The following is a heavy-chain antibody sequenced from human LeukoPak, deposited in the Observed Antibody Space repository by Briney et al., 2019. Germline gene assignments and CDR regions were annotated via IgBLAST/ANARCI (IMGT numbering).Heavy chain of an antibody. CDR2: IYTSGST. CDR3: ARDSSGWYPDYYYYYGMDV. CDR1: GGSFSGYY. D-gene: IGHD6-19*01. J-gene: IGHJ6*02. V-gene: IGHV4-4*07. Sequence: SETLSLTCAVYGGSFSGYYWSWIRQPAGKGLEWIGRIYTSGSTNYNPSLKSRVTMSVDTSKNQFSLKLSSVTAADTAVYYCARDSSGWYPDYYYYYGMDVWGQGTTVTVSS.